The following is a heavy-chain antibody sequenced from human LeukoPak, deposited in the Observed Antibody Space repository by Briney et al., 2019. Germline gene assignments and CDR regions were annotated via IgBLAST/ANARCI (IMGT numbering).Heavy chain of an antibody. CDR3: AKTSSGWYTRSRFDY. CDR1: GYTLTELS. J-gene: IGHJ4*02. Sequence: GASVKVSCKVSGYTLTELSMHWARQAPGKGLEWMGGFDPEDGETIYAQKFQGRVTMTEDTSTDTAYMELSSLRSEDTAVYYCAKTSSGWYTRSRFDYWGQGTLVTVSS. CDR2: FDPEDGET. V-gene: IGHV1-24*01. D-gene: IGHD6-19*01.